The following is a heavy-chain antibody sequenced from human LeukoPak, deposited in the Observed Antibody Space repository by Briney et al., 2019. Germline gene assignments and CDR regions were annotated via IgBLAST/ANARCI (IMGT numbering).Heavy chain of an antibody. Sequence: GESLKISCKGSGYSFTRYWIGWVRQMPGKGLEWMGIIYPGDSNIKYSPSFQGQVTISADKSITTAYPQWSSLMASDTAMYYCARLGYSYGQGDYWGQGTLVTVSS. CDR2: IYPGDSNI. J-gene: IGHJ4*02. CDR3: ARLGYSYGQGDY. V-gene: IGHV5-51*01. CDR1: GYSFTRYW. D-gene: IGHD5-18*01.